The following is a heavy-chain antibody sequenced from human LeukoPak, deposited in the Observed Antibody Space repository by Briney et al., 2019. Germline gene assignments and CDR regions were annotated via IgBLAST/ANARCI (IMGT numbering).Heavy chain of an antibody. D-gene: IGHD5-18*01. J-gene: IGHJ4*02. CDR2: IYYSGNT. V-gene: IGHV4-59*01. CDR3: AREGSYGHFGDY. CDR1: GGSISGYY. Sequence: PSETLSLTCTVSGGSISGYYWSWIRQPPGKGLEWIGYIYYSGNTNYNPSLKSRVTISVDTSKNQFSLKLTSVTAADTAVYYCAREGSYGHFGDYWGQGTLVTVSS.